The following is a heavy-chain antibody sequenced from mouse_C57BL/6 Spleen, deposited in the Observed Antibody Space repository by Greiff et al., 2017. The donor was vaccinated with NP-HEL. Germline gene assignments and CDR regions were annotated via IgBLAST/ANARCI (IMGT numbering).Heavy chain of an antibody. J-gene: IGHJ4*01. Sequence: VQLQQPGAELVKPPASVKLSCKAPGSRCPLPFMPLFTPSPLQGLELIVMIHPTRGRTNYNEKFKSKATLTVDKSSSTANMQLSSLTSEDSAVYYCARSDAMDYWGQGTSVTVSS. CDR3: ARSDAMDY. CDR2: IHPTRGRT. CDR1: GSRCPLPF. V-gene: IGHV1-64*01.